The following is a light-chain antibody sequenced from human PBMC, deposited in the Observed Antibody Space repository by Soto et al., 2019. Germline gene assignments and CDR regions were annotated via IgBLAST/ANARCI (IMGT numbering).Light chain of an antibody. V-gene: IGKV3-20*01. CDR1: QSLGSSS. Sequence: EIVLTQSPGTLSLSPGERATLSCRASQSLGSSSLAWYQQKPGQAPRLLIHGSSSRATGIPDRFSGSGSGTDFILTINRLELEDFATYYCQQTSAFPRTFGQGTKVDVK. CDR2: GSS. CDR3: QQTSAFPRT. J-gene: IGKJ2*01.